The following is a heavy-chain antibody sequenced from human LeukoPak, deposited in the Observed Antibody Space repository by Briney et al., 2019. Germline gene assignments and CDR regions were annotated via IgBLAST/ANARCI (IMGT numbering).Heavy chain of an antibody. J-gene: IGHJ6*02. D-gene: IGHD1-26*01. CDR2: ISGDSNII. CDR3: ARGGAQGMDV. CDR1: GFTFSDYY. Sequence: GGSLRLSCAASGFTFSDYYMTWIRQAPGKGLEWVSYISGDSNIIYYGGSVKGRFTISRDNAKNSLYLQMNSLRGEDTAVYFCARGGAQGMDVWGQGTTVTVSS. V-gene: IGHV3-11*01.